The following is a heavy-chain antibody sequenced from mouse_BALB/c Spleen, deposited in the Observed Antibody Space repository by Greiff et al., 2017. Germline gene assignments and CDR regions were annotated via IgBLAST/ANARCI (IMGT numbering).Heavy chain of an antibody. CDR3: ARGNYGSSLIAY. Sequence: VQLVESGPGLVAPSQSLSITCTVSGFSLTSYGVHWVRQPPGKGLEWLGVIWAGGSTNYNSALMSRLSISKDNSKSQVFLKMNSLQTDDTAMYYCARGNYGSSLIAYWGQGTLVTVSA. V-gene: IGHV2-9*02. J-gene: IGHJ3*01. D-gene: IGHD1-1*01. CDR1: GFSLTSYG. CDR2: IWAGGST.